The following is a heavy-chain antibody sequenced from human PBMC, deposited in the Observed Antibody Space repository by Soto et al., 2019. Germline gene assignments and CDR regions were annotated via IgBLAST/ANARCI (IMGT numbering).Heavy chain of an antibody. D-gene: IGHD5-12*01. CDR3: AKILATSASGF. J-gene: IGHJ4*02. V-gene: IGHV3-23*01. Sequence: HPGGSLRLSCAASGFTFTTYAMSWVRQAPGKGLEWVSAISASGGGIYYADSVKGRFTISRDNSKNTLYLQMNSLRAEDTAIYYSAKILATSASGFWGLGTLVTVS. CDR2: ISASGGGI. CDR1: GFTFTTYA.